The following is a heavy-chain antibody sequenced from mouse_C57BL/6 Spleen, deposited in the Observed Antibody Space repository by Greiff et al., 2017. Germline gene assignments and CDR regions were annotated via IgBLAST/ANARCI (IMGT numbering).Heavy chain of an antibody. D-gene: IGHD2-3*01. J-gene: IGHJ3*01. CDR1: GYSITSGYF. CDR3: APIYDGYFAWFAY. Sequence: ESGPGLVKPSQSLSLTCSVTGYSITSGYFWYWIRQFPGNKLEWMGYISYDGSNNYNPSLKNRISITRDTSKNQFFLKLNSVTTEDTATYDCAPIYDGYFAWFAYWGQGTLVTVSA. CDR2: ISYDGSN. V-gene: IGHV3-6*01.